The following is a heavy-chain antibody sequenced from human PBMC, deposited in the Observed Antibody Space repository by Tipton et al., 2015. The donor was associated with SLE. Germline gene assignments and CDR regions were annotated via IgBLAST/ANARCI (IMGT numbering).Heavy chain of an antibody. CDR3: AKWDIVVVPAASIFDY. J-gene: IGHJ4*02. CDR1: GFTFSSYS. CDR2: ISSSSSTI. V-gene: IGHV3-48*01. D-gene: IGHD2-2*01. Sequence: GSLRLSCAASGFTFSSYSMNWVRQAPGKGLEWVSYISSSSSTIYYADSVKGRFTISRDNAKNSLYLQMNSLRAEDTAVYYCAKWDIVVVPAASIFDYWGQGTLVTVSS.